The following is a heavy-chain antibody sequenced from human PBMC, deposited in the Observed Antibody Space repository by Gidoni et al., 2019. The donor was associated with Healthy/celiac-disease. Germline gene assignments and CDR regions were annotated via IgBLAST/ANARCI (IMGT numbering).Heavy chain of an antibody. CDR1: GFTFSSYS. D-gene: IGHD4-17*01. V-gene: IGHV3-21*01. J-gene: IGHJ3*02. CDR3: ARGVDYAYAFDI. Sequence: EVQLVESGGGLVKPGGSLRLSCAASGFTFSSYSMNWVRQAPGKGLEWVSSISSSSSYIYYADSVKGRFTISRDNAKNSLYLQMNSLRAEDTAVYYCARGVDYAYAFDIWGQGTMVTVSS. CDR2: ISSSSSYI.